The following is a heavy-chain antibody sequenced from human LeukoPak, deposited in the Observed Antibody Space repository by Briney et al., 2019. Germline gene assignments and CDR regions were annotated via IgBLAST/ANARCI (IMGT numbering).Heavy chain of an antibody. CDR1: GGSFSGYY. D-gene: IGHD3-22*01. V-gene: IGHV4-34*01. CDR3: AREVGTYYYDSSGYYYFDY. Sequence: SETLSLTCAVYGGSFSGYYWSWIRQPPGKGLEWIGEINHSGSTSYNPSLKGRVTISVDTSKNQFSLKLSSVTAADTAVYYCAREVGTYYYDSSGYYYFDYWGQGTLVTVSS. J-gene: IGHJ4*02. CDR2: INHSGST.